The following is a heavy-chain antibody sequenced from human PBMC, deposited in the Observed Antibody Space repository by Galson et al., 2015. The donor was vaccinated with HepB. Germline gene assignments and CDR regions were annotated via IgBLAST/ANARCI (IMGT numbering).Heavy chain of an antibody. CDR2: ISSSSSYI. CDR1: GFTFSSYG. D-gene: IGHD6-19*01. CDR3: ARAYSSGWYNWFDP. V-gene: IGHV3-21*01. J-gene: IGHJ5*02. Sequence: SLRLSCAASGFTFSSYGMHWVRQAPGKGLEWVSSISSSSSYIFYADSVKGRFTISRDNAKNSLYLQMNSLRAEDTAVYYCARAYSSGWYNWFDPWGQGTLVTVSS.